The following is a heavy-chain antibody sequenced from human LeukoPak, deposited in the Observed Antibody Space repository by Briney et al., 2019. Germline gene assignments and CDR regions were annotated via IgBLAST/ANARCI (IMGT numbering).Heavy chain of an antibody. V-gene: IGHV3-74*01. J-gene: IGHJ6*02. CDR2: INGDGSST. D-gene: IGHD3-10*01. CDR3: ARVRYDYYGMDV. CDR1: GFTFSSYW. Sequence: GGSLRLSCAASGFTFSSYWMHWVRQGPGKGLLWVSRINGDGSSTSYADSVEGRFTISRDYAKNTLYLQMNSLRAEDTAVYYCARVRYDYYGMDVWGQGTTVTVSS.